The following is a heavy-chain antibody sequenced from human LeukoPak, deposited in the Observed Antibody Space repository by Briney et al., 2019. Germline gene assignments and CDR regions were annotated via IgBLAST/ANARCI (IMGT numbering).Heavy chain of an antibody. CDR1: GGSISSYY. Sequence: PSDTLSLTCTVSGGSISSYYWSWIRQPAVKGLEWIGRIYTSGSTNYNPSLKSRVTMSVVTSKNQFSLKLSSVTAADTAVYYCARNYYRGNGVFDYWGQGTLVTVSS. CDR3: ARNYYRGNGVFDY. J-gene: IGHJ4*02. V-gene: IGHV4-4*07. D-gene: IGHD3-10*01. CDR2: IYTSGST.